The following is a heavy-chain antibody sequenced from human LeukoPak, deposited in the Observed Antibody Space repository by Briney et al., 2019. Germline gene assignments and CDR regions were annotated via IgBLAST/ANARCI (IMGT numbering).Heavy chain of an antibody. CDR2: ISYSGDT. J-gene: IGHJ4*02. D-gene: IGHD6-13*01. Sequence: PSETLSLTCAVYGGSFSSYYWSWIRHPPGKGLEWIGYISYSGDTNYNPSLKSRVTMSLDTSKNQLSLKLSSVTAADTAVYYCARSQQLIRTFDYWGQGTLVTVSP. V-gene: IGHV4-59*01. CDR3: ARSQQLIRTFDY. CDR1: GGSFSSYY.